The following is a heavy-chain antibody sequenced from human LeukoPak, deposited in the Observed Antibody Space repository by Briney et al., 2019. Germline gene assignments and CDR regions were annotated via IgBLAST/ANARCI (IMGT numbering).Heavy chain of an antibody. V-gene: IGHV6-1*01. J-gene: IGHJ4*02. CDR1: GDSVSSNSAA. Sequence: SQTLSLTCAISGDSVSSNSAAWNWIRQSPSRGLEWLGRTYYRSKWYNDYAVSVKSRITINPDASKNQFSLQLTSVTAADKAVYYCVRILFWSGFFGDSWGQGTLVTVSS. D-gene: IGHD3-3*01. CDR3: VRILFWSGFFGDS. CDR2: TYYRSKWYN.